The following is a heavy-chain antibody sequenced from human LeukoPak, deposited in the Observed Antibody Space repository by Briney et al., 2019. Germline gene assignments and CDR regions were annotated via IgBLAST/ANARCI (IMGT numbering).Heavy chain of an antibody. CDR3: AKDPRLTTVTTLGY. V-gene: IGHV3-23*01. CDR1: GGTFSSYA. CDR2: ISGSGGST. D-gene: IGHD4-17*01. J-gene: IGHJ4*02. Sequence: SCKASGGTFSSYAMSWVRQAPGKGLEWVSAISGSGGSTYYADSVKGRFTISRDNSKNTLYLQMNSLRAEDTAVYYCAKDPRLTTVTTLGYWGQGTLVTVSS.